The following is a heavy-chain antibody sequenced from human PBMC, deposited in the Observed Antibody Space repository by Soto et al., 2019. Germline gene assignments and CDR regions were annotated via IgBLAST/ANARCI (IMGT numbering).Heavy chain of an antibody. D-gene: IGHD2-21*02. CDR3: AGEGDVPYYYYCMDV. CDR2: ISGYDGRT. Sequence: QVHLVQSGAEVKKPGASVKVSCKTSGYTFTRYGISWVRQAPGQGLEWMGWISGYDGRTNFAQKVQDRVTMTTDTSTSTVYMELRSLSSEDTAVYYCAGEGDVPYYYYCMDVWGQGTTVTVSS. J-gene: IGHJ6*02. V-gene: IGHV1-18*01. CDR1: GYTFTRYG.